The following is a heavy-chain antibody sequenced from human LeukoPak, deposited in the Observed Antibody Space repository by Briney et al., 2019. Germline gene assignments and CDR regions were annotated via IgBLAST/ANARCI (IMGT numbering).Heavy chain of an antibody. CDR2: IIPIFGTA. D-gene: IGHD5-24*01. V-gene: IGHV1-69*13. CDR3: ARETAIRDGYNSLTD. CDR1: GGTFSSYA. Sequence: ASVKVSCKASGGTFSSYAISWVRQAPGQGLEWMGGIIPIFGTANYAQKFQGRVTITADESTSTAYMELSSLRSEDTAVYYCARETAIRDGYNSLTDWGQGTLVTVSS. J-gene: IGHJ4*02.